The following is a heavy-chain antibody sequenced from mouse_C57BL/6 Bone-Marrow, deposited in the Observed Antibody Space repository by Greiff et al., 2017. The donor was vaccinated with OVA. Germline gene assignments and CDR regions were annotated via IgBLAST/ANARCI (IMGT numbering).Heavy chain of an antibody. V-gene: IGHV1-47*01. CDR3: ARHIYDGYYDYFDY. CDR2: FHPYNDDT. Sequence: QVHVKQSGAELVKPGASVKMSCKASGYTFTTYPIEWMKQNHGKSLEWIGNFHPYNDDTKYNEKFKGKATLTVEKSSSTVYLELSRLTSDDSAVYYCARHIYDGYYDYFDYWGQGTTLTVSS. D-gene: IGHD2-3*01. J-gene: IGHJ2*01. CDR1: GYTFTTYP.